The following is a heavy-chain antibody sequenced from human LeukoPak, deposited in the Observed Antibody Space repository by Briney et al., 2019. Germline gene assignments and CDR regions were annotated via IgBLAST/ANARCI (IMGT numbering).Heavy chain of an antibody. CDR2: ISYDGSDK. J-gene: IGHJ3*02. CDR3: ARDPMGGSGSFDI. CDR1: GFTFSSYA. Sequence: GGSLRLSCAASGFTFSSYAMYWVRQAPGKGLEWVAVISYDGSDKFYADSVKGRFTISRDSSKNTLYLQMNSLRAEDTAVYYCARDPMGGSGSFDIWGQGTMVTVSS. V-gene: IGHV3-30*04. D-gene: IGHD1-26*01.